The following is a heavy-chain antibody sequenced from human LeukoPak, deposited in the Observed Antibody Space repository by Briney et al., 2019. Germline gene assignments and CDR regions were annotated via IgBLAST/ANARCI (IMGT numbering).Heavy chain of an antibody. J-gene: IGHJ4*02. V-gene: IGHV3-33*01. Sequence: GGSLRLSCAASGFTFSNYGMHWVRQAPGKGLEWVAVIWYDGSKKYYADSVKGRFSISRDNSKNTLYLQMNSLRAEDTALYYCARDDSLDYWGQGTLVTVSS. CDR1: GFTFSNYG. CDR2: IWYDGSKK. CDR3: ARDDSLDY. D-gene: IGHD2-15*01.